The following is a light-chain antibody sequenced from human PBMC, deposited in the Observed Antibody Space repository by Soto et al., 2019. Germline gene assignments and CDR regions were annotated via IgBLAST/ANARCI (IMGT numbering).Light chain of an antibody. V-gene: IGKV1-5*01. CDR1: QSISSW. CDR2: DAS. J-gene: IGKJ1*01. Sequence: DIQMTQSPSTLSASVGDRVTITCRASQSISSWLAWYQQKPGKAPKLLIYDASSLESGVPSRFSGSGSGTELDLTITSMQLHDYATYYYHYHYSNTSATFGQGTKVDIK. CDR3: HYHYSNTSAT.